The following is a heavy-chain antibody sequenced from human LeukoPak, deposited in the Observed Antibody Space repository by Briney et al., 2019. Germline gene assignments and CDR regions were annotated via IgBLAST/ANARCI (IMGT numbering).Heavy chain of an antibody. CDR1: GYTFDENH. CDR3: ARAGDESTGHYDSLHF. D-gene: IGHD2-8*02. CDR2: INPKSGAT. Sequence: ASVKVSCKASGYTFDENHIHWVRQAPGPGPEWMGWINPKSGATDSAQQFQGRLTITRDTSIGTASMDLSGLRLDDTGIYYCARAGDESTGHYDSLHFWGQGTMVTVSS. V-gene: IGHV1-2*02. J-gene: IGHJ3*01.